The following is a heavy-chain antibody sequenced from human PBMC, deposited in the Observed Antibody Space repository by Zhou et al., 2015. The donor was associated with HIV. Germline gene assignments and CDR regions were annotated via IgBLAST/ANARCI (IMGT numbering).Heavy chain of an antibody. Sequence: VNLVQSGAEVKKPGSSVKVSCKVSGDTFSRFAINWMRQAPGQGLEWMGGIIPIFGTANYAQKFQDRVSITADASTTTAYMELSSLRSDDTAVYYCARAEGXCTSSSCRYYYRYNGLDVWGQGTTVTVSS. D-gene: IGHD2-2*01. J-gene: IGHJ6*02. CDR2: IIPIFGTA. V-gene: IGHV1-69*01. CDR1: GDTFSRFA. CDR3: ARAEGXCTSSSCRYYYRYNGLDV.